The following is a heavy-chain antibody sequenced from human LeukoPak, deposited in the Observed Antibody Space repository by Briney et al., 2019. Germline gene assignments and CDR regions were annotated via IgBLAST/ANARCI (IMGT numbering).Heavy chain of an antibody. Sequence: VASVKVSCKTSGYTFNAYGITWVRQAPGQGLEWMAWSSGTGYNTEYAQKFQGRVTMTTDTSTSTAYLELRSLRSDDTAVYYCARLAGLRVFDYWGQGTLVTVSS. CDR2: SSGTGYNT. J-gene: IGHJ4*02. D-gene: IGHD5-12*01. CDR1: GYTFNAYG. V-gene: IGHV1-18*01. CDR3: ARLAGLRVFDY.